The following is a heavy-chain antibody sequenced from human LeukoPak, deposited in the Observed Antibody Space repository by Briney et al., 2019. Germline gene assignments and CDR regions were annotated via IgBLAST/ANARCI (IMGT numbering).Heavy chain of an antibody. CDR3: ARMGIAGTYDAFDI. D-gene: IGHD6-13*01. V-gene: IGHV3-23*01. CDR1: GFTFTSYA. Sequence: GGSLRLSCAASGFTFTSYAMSWVRQAPGKGLEWVSVISGSGGSTYYADSVKGRFNISRDNSKNTLYLQMNSLRAEDTAVYYCARMGIAGTYDAFDIRGQGTMVTVSS. CDR2: ISGSGGST. J-gene: IGHJ3*02.